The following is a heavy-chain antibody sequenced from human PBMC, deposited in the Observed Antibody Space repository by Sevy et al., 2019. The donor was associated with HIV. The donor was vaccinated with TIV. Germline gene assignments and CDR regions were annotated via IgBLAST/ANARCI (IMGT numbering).Heavy chain of an antibody. CDR2: ISSDGSDK. Sequence: GGSLRLSCTASGFAFTNYYAMHWVRQAPGKGLEWVALISSDGSDKYYADSGKGRFPISRDNFKNTLSLQMNSLTTEDTAVYYCARPRANYVDHYFFYAMDVWGQGTTVTVSS. CDR1: GFAFTNYYA. V-gene: IGHV3-30-3*01. J-gene: IGHJ6*02. D-gene: IGHD4-17*01. CDR3: ARPRANYVDHYFFYAMDV.